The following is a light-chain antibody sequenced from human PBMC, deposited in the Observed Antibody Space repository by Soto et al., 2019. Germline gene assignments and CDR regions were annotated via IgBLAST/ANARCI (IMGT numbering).Light chain of an antibody. J-gene: IGKJ1*01. V-gene: IGKV3-15*01. Sequence: ETVMTQSPATLSVSPGERATLSCRASQSVGGDLAWYQQKPGQAPRLLIFAASNRATSVPTRFTGSRSGTDFTLTIGSLQSEDFAVYSCQQYRTWPRTFGQGTRVEIK. CDR2: AAS. CDR1: QSVGGD. CDR3: QQYRTWPRT.